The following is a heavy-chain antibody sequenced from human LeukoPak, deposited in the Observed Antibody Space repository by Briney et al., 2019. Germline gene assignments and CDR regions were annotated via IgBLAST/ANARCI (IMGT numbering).Heavy chain of an antibody. J-gene: IGHJ4*02. CDR2: ISGSGGST. V-gene: IGHV3-23*01. Sequence: GGSLRLSCTASGFTFSSYAMSWVRQAPGKGLEWGSAISGSGGSTYYADSVKGRFTISRDNSKNTLYLQMNSLRAEDTAVYYCAKYSVQLWDNFDYWGQGTLVTVSS. CDR1: GFTFSSYA. D-gene: IGHD5-18*01. CDR3: AKYSVQLWDNFDY.